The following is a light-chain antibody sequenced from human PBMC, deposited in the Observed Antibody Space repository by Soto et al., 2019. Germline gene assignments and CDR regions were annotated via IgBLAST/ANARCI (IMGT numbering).Light chain of an antibody. CDR2: DAS. CDR3: QQRRA. Sequence: EIVLTQSPATLSLSPGERATLSCRANQSVSSYLAWYQQKPGQAPRLLIYDASNRATGIPARFSGSGSGTDFTLTISSLEPEDFAVYYCQQRRAFGQGTKLEIK. CDR1: QSVSSY. J-gene: IGKJ2*01. V-gene: IGKV3-11*01.